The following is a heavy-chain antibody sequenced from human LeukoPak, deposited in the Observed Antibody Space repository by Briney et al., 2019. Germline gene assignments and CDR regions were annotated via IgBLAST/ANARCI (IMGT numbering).Heavy chain of an antibody. CDR1: GLTFSSYW. Sequence: GGSLRLSCAASGLTFSSYWMSWVRQAPGKGLEWVANIKQDGSEKCDVDSVRGRLTISRDNAKNSLYLQMNSLRAEDTAVYYCARVGWLRSHFDYWGQGTLVTVSS. J-gene: IGHJ4*02. V-gene: IGHV3-7*01. D-gene: IGHD5-12*01. CDR3: ARVGWLRSHFDY. CDR2: IKQDGSEK.